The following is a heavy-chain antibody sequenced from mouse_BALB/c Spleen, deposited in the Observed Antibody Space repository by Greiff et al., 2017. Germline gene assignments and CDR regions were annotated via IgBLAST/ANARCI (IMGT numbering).Heavy chain of an antibody. CDR2: IRNKANGYTT. CDR1: GFTFTDYY. CDR3: ARSTGTNYFDY. D-gene: IGHD4-1*02. V-gene: IGHV7-3*02. Sequence: EVQLVESGGGLVQPGGSLRLSCATSGFTFTDYYMSWVRQPPGKALEWLGFIRNKANGYTTEYSASVKGRFTISRDNSQSILYLQMNTLRAEDSATYYCARSTGTNYFDYWGQGTTLTVSS. J-gene: IGHJ2*01.